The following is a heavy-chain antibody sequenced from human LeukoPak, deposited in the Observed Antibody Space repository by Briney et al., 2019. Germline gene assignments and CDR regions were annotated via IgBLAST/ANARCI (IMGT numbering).Heavy chain of an antibody. CDR3: ARRRGYSYGFFDY. D-gene: IGHD5-18*01. V-gene: IGHV4-61*02. CDR2: IYTSGST. J-gene: IGHJ4*02. Sequence: SETLSLTCTVSGGSISSGSYYWSWIRQPAGKGLEWIGRIYTSGSTNYNPSLKSRVTISVDTSKNQFSLKLSFVTAADTAVYYCARRRGYSYGFFDYWGQGTLVTVSS. CDR1: GGSISSGSYY.